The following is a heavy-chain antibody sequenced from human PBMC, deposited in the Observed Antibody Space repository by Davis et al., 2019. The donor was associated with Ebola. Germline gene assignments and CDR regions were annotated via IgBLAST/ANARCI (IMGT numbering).Heavy chain of an antibody. J-gene: IGHJ4*02. CDR3: AKVYRNDILTGYYPPDY. CDR2: ISGSGGST. Sequence: GGSLRLSCAASGFTFSSYAMSWVRQAPGKGLEWVSAISGSGGSTYYADSVKGRFTISRDNSKNTLYLQMNSLRAEDTAVYYCAKVYRNDILTGYYPPDYWGQGTLVTVSS. CDR1: GFTFSSYA. D-gene: IGHD3-9*01. V-gene: IGHV3-23*01.